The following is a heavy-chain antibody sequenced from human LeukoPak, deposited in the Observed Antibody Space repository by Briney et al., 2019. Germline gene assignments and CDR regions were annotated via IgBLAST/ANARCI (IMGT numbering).Heavy chain of an antibody. CDR3: ARDISGYDRFPNNFDY. Sequence: GGSLRLSCAASGFTFSSYGMHWVRQTPGKGLEWVAVISYDGSNKYYADSVKGRFTISRDNSKNTLYLQMNSLRAEDTAVYYCARDISGYDRFPNNFDYWGQGTLVTVSS. CDR2: ISYDGSNK. D-gene: IGHD5-12*01. V-gene: IGHV3-30*03. J-gene: IGHJ4*02. CDR1: GFTFSSYG.